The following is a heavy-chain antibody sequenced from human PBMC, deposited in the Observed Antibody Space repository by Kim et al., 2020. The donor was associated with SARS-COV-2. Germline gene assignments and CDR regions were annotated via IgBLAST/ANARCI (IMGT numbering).Heavy chain of an antibody. CDR2: IKRDGSEK. D-gene: IGHD3-9*01. CDR3: ARTKDILTGLLDY. CDR1: GFTFSNYW. V-gene: IGHV3-7*01. Sequence: GGSLRLSCAASGFTFSNYWMSWVRQAPGKGLEWVSDIKRDGSEKYYVDSVKGRFTISRDNSKNSLYLQMNSLRAEDTAVYYCARTKDILTGLLDYWGQGT. J-gene: IGHJ4*02.